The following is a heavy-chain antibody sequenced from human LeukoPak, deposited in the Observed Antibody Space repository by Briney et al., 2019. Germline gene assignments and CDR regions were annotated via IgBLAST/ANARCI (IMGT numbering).Heavy chain of an antibody. Sequence: GGSLSLSCAASGFTFSNYAMHWVRQAPGKGLEWVAFISYDGSNKHYADSVKGRFTISRDNSKNTLYLQMNSLRPEDTAVYYCARARFGYNRGPFDYWGQGILVTVSS. CDR3: ARARFGYNRGPFDY. CDR2: ISYDGSNK. D-gene: IGHD5-24*01. CDR1: GFTFSNYA. J-gene: IGHJ4*02. V-gene: IGHV3-30-3*01.